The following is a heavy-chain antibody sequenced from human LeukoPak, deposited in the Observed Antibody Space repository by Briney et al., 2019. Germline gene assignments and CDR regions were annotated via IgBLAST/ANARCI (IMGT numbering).Heavy chain of an antibody. J-gene: IGHJ4*02. CDR2: IYSGGST. CDR3: ARPVSSGWYYFDY. Sequence: GGSLRLSCAASGFTVSSNYMSWVRQAPGKGLEWVSVIYSGGSTYYADSVKGRFTISRDNSKNTLYLQMNSPRAEDTAVYYCARPVSSGWYYFDYWGQGTLVTVSS. V-gene: IGHV3-66*04. D-gene: IGHD6-19*01. CDR1: GFTVSSNY.